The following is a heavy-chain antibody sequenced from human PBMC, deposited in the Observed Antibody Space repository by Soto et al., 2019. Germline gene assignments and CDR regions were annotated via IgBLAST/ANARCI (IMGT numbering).Heavy chain of an antibody. CDR2: IKDGGYT. Sequence: QVQLQQRGAGLLKPSETLSLNCAVNGGSLSGYYWSWIRQPPGKGLEWIGEIKDGGYTNYSPSLKSRATISSDTSNNQFSLRLNSVTAADTGVYYCARGQEGVVATHWDQGALVTVSS. D-gene: IGHD5-12*01. V-gene: IGHV4-34*01. CDR1: GGSLSGYY. J-gene: IGHJ4*02. CDR3: ARGQEGVVATH.